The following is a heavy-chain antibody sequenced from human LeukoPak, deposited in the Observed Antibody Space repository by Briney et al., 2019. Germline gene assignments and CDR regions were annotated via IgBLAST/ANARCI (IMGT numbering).Heavy chain of an antibody. CDR3: AKVLMGRIVGAIGY. V-gene: IGHV3-7*01. CDR2: IKQDGSES. J-gene: IGHJ4*02. CDR1: GFTFSSHW. Sequence: GGSLRLSCAASGFTFSSHWMDWVRQAPGKGLEWVANIKQDGSESYYLDSVKGRFTISRDNAKSSLYLQMNSLRAEDTAVYYCAKVLMGRIVGAIGYWGQGTLVTVSS. D-gene: IGHD1-26*01.